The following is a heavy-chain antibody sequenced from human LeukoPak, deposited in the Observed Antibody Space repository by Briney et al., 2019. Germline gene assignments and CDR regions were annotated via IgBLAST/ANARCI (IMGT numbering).Heavy chain of an antibody. Sequence: PGGSLRLSCAASGFTFSSYAMSWVRQAPGKGLEWVSAISGSGGSTYYADSVKGRFTISRDNSKNTLYLQMNSLRAEDTAVYYCAKVKLRLFAAAGTDAFDIWGQGTMVTVSS. CDR2: ISGSGGST. CDR1: GFTFSSYA. CDR3: AKVKLRLFAAAGTDAFDI. J-gene: IGHJ3*02. D-gene: IGHD6-13*01. V-gene: IGHV3-23*01.